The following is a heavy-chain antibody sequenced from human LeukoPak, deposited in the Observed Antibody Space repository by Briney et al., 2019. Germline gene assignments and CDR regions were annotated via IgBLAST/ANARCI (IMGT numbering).Heavy chain of an antibody. D-gene: IGHD1-26*01. Sequence: GGSLRLSCAASGFTFSSYSMNWVRQAPGKGLEWVSSISSSSSYIYYADSVKGRFTISRDNAKNSLYLQMNSLRAEDTAVYYCARDGGGATPLDYWGQGTLVTVSS. J-gene: IGHJ4*02. CDR2: ISSSSSYI. CDR3: ARDGGGATPLDY. CDR1: GFTFSSYS. V-gene: IGHV3-21*01.